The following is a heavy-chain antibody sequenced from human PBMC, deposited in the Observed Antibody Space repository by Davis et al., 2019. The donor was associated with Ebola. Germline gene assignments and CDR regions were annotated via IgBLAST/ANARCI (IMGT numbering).Heavy chain of an antibody. CDR2: INCNNGGT. CDR3: ARETVTTGTKAFDI. J-gene: IGHJ3*02. D-gene: IGHD1-1*01. V-gene: IGHV1-2*02. Sequence: ASVKVSCKTSGYTFTNYFVHWVRQAPGQGLEWMGSINCNNGGTNYVQKLQGRVTMTRDTSIGTGYMELSRLDSDDTAVYYCARETVTTGTKAFDIWGQGTMVTVSS. CDR1: GYTFTNYF.